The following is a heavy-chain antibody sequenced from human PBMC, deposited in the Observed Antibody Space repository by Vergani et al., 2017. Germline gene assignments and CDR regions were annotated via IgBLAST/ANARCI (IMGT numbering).Heavy chain of an antibody. CDR1: GFTFSTYA. CDR3: VREGSYCGSTTCRKPSLVYYYHMDV. V-gene: IGHV3-33*01. D-gene: IGHD2-21*01. Sequence: QVQLVESGGGVVQPGRSLRLSCTSSGFTFSTYAMHWVRQAPGKGLEWVAIMYYDGSKKYYADSVKGRFTISRDNSRNTLDLLMSSLRAEDTAIYYCVREGSYCGSTTCRKPSLVYYYHMDVWGEGTTVTVSS. CDR2: MYYDGSKK. J-gene: IGHJ6*03.